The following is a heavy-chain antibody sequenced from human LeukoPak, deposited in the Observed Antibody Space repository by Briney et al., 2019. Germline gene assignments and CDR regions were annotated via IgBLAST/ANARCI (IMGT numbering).Heavy chain of an antibody. D-gene: IGHD5-18*01. Sequence: ASVKVSCKASGYTFTSYYMHWVRQAPGQGLEWMGIINPSGGSTSYAQKFQGRVTMTRDTSTSTVYMELSSLRSEDTAVYYCARGVGGYSYGFTPFFDYWGQGTLVTVSS. CDR2: INPSGGST. J-gene: IGHJ4*02. CDR3: ARGVGGYSYGFTPFFDY. V-gene: IGHV1-46*01. CDR1: GYTFTSYY.